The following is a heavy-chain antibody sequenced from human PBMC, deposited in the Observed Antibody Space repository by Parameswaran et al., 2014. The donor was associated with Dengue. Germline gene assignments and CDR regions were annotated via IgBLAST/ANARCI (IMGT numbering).Heavy chain of an antibody. J-gene: IGHJ4*02. Sequence: PGKALEWLALIYWDDDKRYSPSLKSRLTITKDTSKNQVVLTMTNMDPVDTATYYCAHSRIAAAVDYWGQGTLVTVSS. D-gene: IGHD6-13*01. CDR2: IYWDDDK. CDR3: AHSRIAAAVDY. V-gene: IGHV2-5*02.